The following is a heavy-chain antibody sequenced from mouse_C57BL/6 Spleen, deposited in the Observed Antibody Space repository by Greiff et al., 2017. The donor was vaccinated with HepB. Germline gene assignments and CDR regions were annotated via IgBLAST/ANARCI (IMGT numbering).Heavy chain of an antibody. CDR2: INPNNGGT. CDR1: GYTFTDYN. J-gene: IGHJ3*01. CDR3: ARNYGSRGPFAY. V-gene: IGHV1-22*01. Sequence: EVQLQQSGPELVKPGASVKMSCKASGYTFTDYNMHWVKQSHGKSLEWIGYINPNNGGTSYNQKFKGKATLTVNKSSSTAYMELRSLTSEDSAVYYCARNYGSRGPFAYWGQGTLVTVSA. D-gene: IGHD1-1*01.